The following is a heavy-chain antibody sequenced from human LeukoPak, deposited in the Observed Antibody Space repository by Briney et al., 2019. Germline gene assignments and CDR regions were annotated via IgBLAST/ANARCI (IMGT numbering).Heavy chain of an antibody. CDR3: ARGGGTYDYFDY. J-gene: IGHJ4*02. CDR2: IDWDDKK. Sequence: SGPTLVNPPQTLTLTCTFSGFSLRDRSVRLSWIRLPPGKALEWLGRIDWDDKKFYSTSLKTRLTISKGTSKNQVVLTMTNMDPVDTATYYCARGGGTYDYFDYWGQGTLVTVSS. CDR1: GFSLRDRSVR. V-gene: IGHV2-70*04. D-gene: IGHD4-17*01.